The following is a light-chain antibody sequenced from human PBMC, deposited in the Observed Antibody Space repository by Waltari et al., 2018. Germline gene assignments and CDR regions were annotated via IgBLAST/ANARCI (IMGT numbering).Light chain of an antibody. Sequence: EIVLTQSPGTLSLSPGERATLSCRASQSVRGSLAWYQQKAGQAPRLLIYGASSRATGILERFSGSGSGTDFSLTISRLEPEDFAVYYCQHYVRLPATFGQGTKVEIK. CDR1: QSVRGS. CDR2: GAS. V-gene: IGKV3-20*01. J-gene: IGKJ1*01. CDR3: QHYVRLPAT.